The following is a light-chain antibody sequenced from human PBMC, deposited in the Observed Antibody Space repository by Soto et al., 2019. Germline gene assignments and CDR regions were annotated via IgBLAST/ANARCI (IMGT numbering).Light chain of an antibody. V-gene: IGLV3-25*03. CDR2: EDS. Sequence: SYELTQPPSVSVSPGQTARITCSGDALPREHAYWYQQKPGQAPVLLIYEDSERPAGIPERFSGSSSGTTVTLTISGVQAEDEADYHCQSADTRTTSHVVFGGGTKVTVL. CDR3: QSADTRTTSHVV. J-gene: IGLJ2*01. CDR1: ALPREH.